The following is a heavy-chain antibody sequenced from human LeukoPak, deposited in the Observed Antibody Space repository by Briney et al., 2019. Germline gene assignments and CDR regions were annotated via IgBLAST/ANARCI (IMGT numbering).Heavy chain of an antibody. CDR2: ISYDGSNK. CDR3: AKGDLYFDY. CDR1: GFTSSSYA. Sequence: PGGSLRLSCAASGFTSSSYAMHWVRQAPGKGLEWVAVISYDGSNKYYADSVKGRFTISRDNSKNTLYLQMNSLRAEDTAVYYCAKGDLYFDYWGQGTLVTVSS. V-gene: IGHV3-30-3*01. J-gene: IGHJ4*02.